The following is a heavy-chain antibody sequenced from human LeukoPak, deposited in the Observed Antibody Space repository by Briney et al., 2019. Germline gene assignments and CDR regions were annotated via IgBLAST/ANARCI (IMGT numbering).Heavy chain of an antibody. V-gene: IGHV3-23*01. D-gene: IGHD3-10*01. CDR2: ISGSGGST. Sequence: PGGSLRLSCAASGFTFSSYAMSWVRQAPGKGLEWVSAISGSGGSTYYADSVKGRFTISRDNSKNTLYLQMNSLRAEDTAVYYCAKDAGPIWSGELHDAFDIWGQGTMVTVSS. CDR1: GFTFSSYA. J-gene: IGHJ3*02. CDR3: AKDAGPIWSGELHDAFDI.